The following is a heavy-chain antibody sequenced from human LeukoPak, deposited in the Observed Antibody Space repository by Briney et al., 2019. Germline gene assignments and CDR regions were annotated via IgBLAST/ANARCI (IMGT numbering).Heavy chain of an antibody. CDR1: GFTFSHNT. CDR3: AREGGNGWYSGWFDP. CDR2: ISSSSSYI. V-gene: IGHV3-21*01. J-gene: IGHJ5*02. D-gene: IGHD6-19*01. Sequence: GGSLRLSCVASGFTFSHNTIHWVRQAPGKGLEWVSSISSSSSYIYYADSVKGRFTISRDNARNSLYLQMTSLRAEDTAVYYCAREGGNGWYSGWFDPWGQGTLVTVSS.